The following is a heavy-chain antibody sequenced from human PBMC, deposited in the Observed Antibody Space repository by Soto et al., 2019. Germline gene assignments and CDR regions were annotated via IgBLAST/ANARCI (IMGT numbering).Heavy chain of an antibody. J-gene: IGHJ6*03. V-gene: IGHV4-59*01. CDR1: GGSISSYY. CDR3: ARDSSIYSYGYRGGLRLDYYYYMDV. Sequence: QVQLQESGPGLVKPSETLSLTCTVSGGSISSYYWSWIRQPPGKGLEWIGYIYYSGSTNYNPSLKSRVTISVDTSKNQFSLKLSSVTAADTAVYYCARDSSIYSYGYRGGLRLDYYYYMDVWDKGTTVTVSS. D-gene: IGHD5-18*01. CDR2: IYYSGST.